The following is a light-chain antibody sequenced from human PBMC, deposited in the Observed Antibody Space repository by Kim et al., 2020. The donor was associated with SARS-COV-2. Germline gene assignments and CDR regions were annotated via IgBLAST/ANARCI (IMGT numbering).Light chain of an antibody. Sequence: ASVGARVTMRCRSSQSIRTYVNWYLQKPGKAPKLLMFDASTLQSGVSSRFRGSGSGTDFTLTISSLQLEDLGTYYCQQSYSAPITFGQGTRLEIK. J-gene: IGKJ5*01. CDR1: QSIRTY. CDR2: DAS. CDR3: QQSYSAPIT. V-gene: IGKV1-39*01.